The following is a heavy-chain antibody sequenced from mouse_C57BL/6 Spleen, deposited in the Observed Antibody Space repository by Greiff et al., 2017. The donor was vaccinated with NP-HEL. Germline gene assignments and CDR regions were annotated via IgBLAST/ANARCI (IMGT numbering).Heavy chain of an antibody. CDR3: TRALSTDPLDY. CDR2: ISSGSDYT. Sequence: EVMLVESGEGLAKPGGSLKLSCAASGFTFSSYAMSWVRQTPEQRLEWIAYISSGSDYTYYADTVKGRFTLSTDKSWITLYLQMSSLKSEDTAMYYCTRALSTDPLDYWGQGTTVTVSS. V-gene: IGHV5-9-1*02. J-gene: IGHJ2*01. CDR1: GFTFSSYA. D-gene: IGHD3-2*02.